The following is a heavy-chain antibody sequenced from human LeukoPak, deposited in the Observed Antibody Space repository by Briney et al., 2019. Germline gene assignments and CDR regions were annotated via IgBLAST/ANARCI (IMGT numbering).Heavy chain of an antibody. Sequence: GGSLRLSCAASGFTFSSYGMHWVRQAPGKGLEWVAYTQYDGSNEQYADSVKGRFSISRDSSKNILYLQMNSLRAEDTAEYYCARVPVDTALSYYFDYWGQGTLVTVSS. D-gene: IGHD5-18*01. CDR3: ARVPVDTALSYYFDY. V-gene: IGHV3-30*02. J-gene: IGHJ4*02. CDR2: TQYDGSNE. CDR1: GFTFSSYG.